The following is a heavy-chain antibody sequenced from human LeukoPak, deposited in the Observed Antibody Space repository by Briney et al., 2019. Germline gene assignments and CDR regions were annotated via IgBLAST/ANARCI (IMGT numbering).Heavy chain of an antibody. J-gene: IGHJ4*02. CDR1: GGSFSGYY. V-gene: IGHV4-59*08. CDR3: ARGDYYGGNSGVFDY. D-gene: IGHD4-23*01. Sequence: SETLSLTCAVYGGSFSGYYWSWIRQPPGKGLEWIGYIYYSGSTNYNPSLKSRVTISVDTSKNQFSLKLSSVTAADTAVYYCARGDYYGGNSGVFDYWGQGTLVTVSS. CDR2: IYYSGST.